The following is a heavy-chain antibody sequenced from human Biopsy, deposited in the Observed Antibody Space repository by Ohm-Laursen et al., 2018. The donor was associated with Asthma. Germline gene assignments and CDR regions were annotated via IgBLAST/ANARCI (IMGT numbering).Heavy chain of an antibody. CDR1: GFTFSSYG. J-gene: IGHJ6*02. CDR2: IWYDGSNK. D-gene: IGHD2-2*01. V-gene: IGHV3-33*01. Sequence: SLRLSCTASGFTFSSYGMHWVRQAPGKGLEWVAVIWYDGSNKYYADSVKGRFTISRDNSKNTLYLQMNSLRAEDTAVYYCARGGLGYCNSTSCYQNYYYGMDVWGQGTTVTVSS. CDR3: ARGGLGYCNSTSCYQNYYYGMDV.